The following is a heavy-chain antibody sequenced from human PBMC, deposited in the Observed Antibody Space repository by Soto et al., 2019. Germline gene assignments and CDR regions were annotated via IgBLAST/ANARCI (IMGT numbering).Heavy chain of an antibody. CDR3: ARVWTTVTNWFDP. CDR1: GGSISSSNW. Sequence: QVQLQESGPGLVKPSGTLSLTCAVSGGSISSSNWWSWVRQPPGKGLEWIGEIYHSGSTYYNPSHQGRVTMSVDKSKTQFPLKLSSVTAADTAVYYCARVWTTVTNWFDPRGQGTLVTVSS. CDR2: IYHSGST. V-gene: IGHV4-4*02. J-gene: IGHJ5*02. D-gene: IGHD4-17*01.